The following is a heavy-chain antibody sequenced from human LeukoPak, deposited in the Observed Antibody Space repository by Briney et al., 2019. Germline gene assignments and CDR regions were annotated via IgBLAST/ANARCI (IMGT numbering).Heavy chain of an antibody. V-gene: IGHV1-18*01. Sequence: ASVKVSCKASGYTFTSYGISWVRQAPRQGLEWMGWISAYNGNTNYAQKLRGRVTMTTDTSTSTAYMELRSLRSDDTAVYYCARETKRGYSYGSVDYWGQGTLVTVSS. CDR2: ISAYNGNT. CDR3: ARETKRGYSYGSVDY. D-gene: IGHD5-18*01. CDR1: GYTFTSYG. J-gene: IGHJ4*02.